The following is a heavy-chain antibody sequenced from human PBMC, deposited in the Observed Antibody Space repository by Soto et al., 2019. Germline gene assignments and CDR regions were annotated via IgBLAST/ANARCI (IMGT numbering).Heavy chain of an antibody. CDR3: ARDNSLNRRGVRFLES. D-gene: IGHD3-3*01. V-gene: IGHV1-8*01. J-gene: IGHJ5*02. CDR2: MNPNSGNT. Sequence: QVQLVQSGAEVKKPGASVKVSCKASGYTFTSYDINWVRQATGQGLEWMGWMNPNSGNTGYAQKFQGRVTMTRNTSISTAYMELSSLRSEDTAVYYCARDNSLNRRGVRFLESWGQGTLVTVSS. CDR1: GYTFTSYD.